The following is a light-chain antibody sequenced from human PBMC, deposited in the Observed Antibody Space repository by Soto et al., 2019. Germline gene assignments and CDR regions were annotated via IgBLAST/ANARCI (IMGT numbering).Light chain of an antibody. CDR1: QSVSSSH. CDR2: GAS. J-gene: IGKJ1*01. V-gene: IGKV3-15*01. CDR3: QQYDNWPPEAT. Sequence: EIVLTQSPGTLSLSPGERATLSCRASQSVSSSHLAWYQQTPGQAPRLLIYGASTRATGIPARFSGSLSGTDFTLTISSLQSEDFAVYYCQQYDNWPPEATFCQGTKVDIK.